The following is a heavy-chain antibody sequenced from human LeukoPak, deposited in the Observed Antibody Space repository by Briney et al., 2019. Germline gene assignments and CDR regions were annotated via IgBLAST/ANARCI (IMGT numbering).Heavy chain of an antibody. Sequence: GGSLRLSCAASGFTFSSYWMSWVRQAPGKGLEWVANIKQDGSEKYYVDSVKGRFTISRDNAKNSLYLQMNSLRAEDTAVYYCAKDLTMIVVGVDFWGQGTLVTVSS. CDR3: AKDLTMIVVGVDF. J-gene: IGHJ4*02. D-gene: IGHD3-22*01. V-gene: IGHV3-7*01. CDR2: IKQDGSEK. CDR1: GFTFSSYW.